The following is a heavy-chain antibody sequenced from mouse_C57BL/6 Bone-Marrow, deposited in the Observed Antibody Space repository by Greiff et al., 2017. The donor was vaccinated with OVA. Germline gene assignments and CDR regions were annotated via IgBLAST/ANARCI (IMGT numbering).Heavy chain of an antibody. Sequence: EVKLMESGGDLVKPGGSLKLSCAASGFTFSSYGMSWVRQTPDKRLEWVATISSGGSYTYYPDSVKGRFTISRDNDKNTRYLQMSSLKSEDTAMYYCARRYSNYNFDYWGQGTTLTVSS. J-gene: IGHJ2*01. CDR1: GFTFSSYG. CDR3: ARRYSNYNFDY. CDR2: ISSGGSYT. V-gene: IGHV5-6*02. D-gene: IGHD2-5*01.